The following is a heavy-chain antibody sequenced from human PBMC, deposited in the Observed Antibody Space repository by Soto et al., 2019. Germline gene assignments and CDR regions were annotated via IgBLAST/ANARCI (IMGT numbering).Heavy chain of an antibody. Sequence: GESLKISCKGSGYSFTSYWIGWVRQMPGKGLEWMGIIYPGDSDTRYSPSFQGQVTISADKSIITAYLKWSSLKASDTAMYYLAKLPDIVVVPADYGMDVWGQGTTFTVSS. J-gene: IGHJ6*02. CDR2: IYPGDSDT. D-gene: IGHD2-2*01. CDR1: GYSFTSYW. V-gene: IGHV5-51*01. CDR3: AKLPDIVVVPADYGMDV.